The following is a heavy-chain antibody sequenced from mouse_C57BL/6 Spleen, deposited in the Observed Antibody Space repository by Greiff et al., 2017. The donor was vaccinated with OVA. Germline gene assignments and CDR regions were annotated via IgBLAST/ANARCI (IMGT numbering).Heavy chain of an antibody. J-gene: IGHJ4*01. CDR3: AFYDYDGDYAMGY. CDR1: GYTFTSYW. D-gene: IGHD2-4*01. CDR2: IDPSDSET. V-gene: IGHV1-52*01. Sequence: QVQLQQPGAELVRPGSSVKLSCKASGYTFTSYWMHWVKQRPIQGLEWIGNIDPSDSETHYNQKFKDKATLTVDKSSSTAYMELSSLTSEDSAVYYCAFYDYDGDYAMGYWGQGTSVTVS.